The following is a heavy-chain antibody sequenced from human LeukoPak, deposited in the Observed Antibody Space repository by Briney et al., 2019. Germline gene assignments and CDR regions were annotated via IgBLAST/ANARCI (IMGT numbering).Heavy chain of an antibody. D-gene: IGHD2-15*01. J-gene: IGHJ3*02. Sequence: GSSVKVSCKTSGGTFSSYTISWVRQAPGQGLEWMGGIIPIFGTPHYAQKFQDRVTITADTSTSTAHMELRSLRSDDTAVYYCARDPGGGGSFDIWGQGTMVTVSS. CDR3: ARDPGGGGSFDI. CDR2: IIPIFGTP. V-gene: IGHV1-69*06. CDR1: GGTFSSYT.